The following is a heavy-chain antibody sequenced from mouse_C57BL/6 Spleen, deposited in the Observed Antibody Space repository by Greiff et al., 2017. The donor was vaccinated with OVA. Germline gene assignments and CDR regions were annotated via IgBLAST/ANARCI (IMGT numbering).Heavy chain of an antibody. CDR3: ARWVYSKGYAMDY. D-gene: IGHD2-5*01. V-gene: IGHV1-61*01. CDR1: GYTFTSYW. J-gene: IGHJ4*01. CDR2: IYPSDSET. Sequence: QVQLKQPGAELVRPGSSVKLSCKASGYTFTSYWMDWVKQRPGQGLEWIGNIYPSDSETHYNQKFKDKATLTVDKSSSTAYMQLSSLTSEDSAVYYCARWVYSKGYAMDYWGQGTSVTVSS.